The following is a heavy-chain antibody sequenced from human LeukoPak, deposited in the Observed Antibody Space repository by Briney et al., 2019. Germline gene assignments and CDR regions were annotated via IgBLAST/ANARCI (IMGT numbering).Heavy chain of an antibody. D-gene: IGHD4-17*01. CDR1: GGSFSGYY. CDR2: INHSGST. J-gene: IGHJ4*02. CDR3: ARDYGDYD. V-gene: IGHV4-34*01. Sequence: SETLSLTCAVYGGSFSGYYWSWIRQPPGKGLEWIGEINHSGSTNYNPSLKSRVTISVDTSKNQFSLKLSSVTAAHTAVYYCARDYGDYDWGQGTLVTVSS.